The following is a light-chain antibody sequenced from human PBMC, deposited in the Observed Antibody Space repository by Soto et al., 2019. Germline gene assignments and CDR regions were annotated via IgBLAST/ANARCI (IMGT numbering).Light chain of an antibody. V-gene: IGLV1-44*01. CDR1: SSNIGSNT. CDR2: SNN. Sequence: QSVLTQPPSASGTPGQRVTMSCSGSSSNIGSNTVNWYQQLPGTAPKLLMYSNNQRPSGVPDRFSGSKPGTSASLAISGLQSEDEADYYCAAWDDSLSGPVFGGGTKLTVL. J-gene: IGLJ2*01. CDR3: AAWDDSLSGPV.